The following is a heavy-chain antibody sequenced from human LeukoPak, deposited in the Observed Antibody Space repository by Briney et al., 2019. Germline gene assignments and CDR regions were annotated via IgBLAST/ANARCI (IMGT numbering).Heavy chain of an antibody. CDR2: IYDSGST. CDR3: VATAAGLPY. V-gene: IGHV4-59*01. J-gene: IGHJ4*02. D-gene: IGHD6-13*01. Sequence: SETLSLTCAVSGGSISSYYWSWIRQPPGKGLEWIGYIYDSGSTKYNPSLKSRVTMSLDTSKNQFSLKPRPVTAADTAVYYCVATAAGLPYWGQGILVTVSS. CDR1: GGSISSYY.